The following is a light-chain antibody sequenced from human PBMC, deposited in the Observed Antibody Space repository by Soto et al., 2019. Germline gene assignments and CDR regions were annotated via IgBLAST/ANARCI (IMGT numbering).Light chain of an antibody. CDR1: KLGDKY. Sequence: SSELTQPPSVSVSPGQTASITCYGDKLGDKYACWYQQKPGQSPVLVIYQDSKRPSGIPERFSGSNSGNTATLTISGTQAMDEADYYCQAWDSSTDVVFGGGTKLTVL. V-gene: IGLV3-1*01. J-gene: IGLJ2*01. CDR3: QAWDSSTDVV. CDR2: QDS.